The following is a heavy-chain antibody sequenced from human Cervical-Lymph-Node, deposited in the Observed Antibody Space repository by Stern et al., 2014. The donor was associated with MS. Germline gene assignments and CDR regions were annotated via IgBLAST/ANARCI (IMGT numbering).Heavy chain of an antibody. V-gene: IGHV3-30*03. CDR1: GFAFGSYD. Sequence: VQLVESGGGVVQPGGSLRLSCATSGFAFGSYDLHWVRQAPGKGLEWVAFITNDGSNKYYADSLKDRFIVSRDYSKKTLNLQINSLRREDTAVYYCALPGHFYTNAPDYWGQGTLVTVSS. D-gene: IGHD2-8*01. J-gene: IGHJ4*02. CDR2: ITNDGSNK. CDR3: ALPGHFYTNAPDY.